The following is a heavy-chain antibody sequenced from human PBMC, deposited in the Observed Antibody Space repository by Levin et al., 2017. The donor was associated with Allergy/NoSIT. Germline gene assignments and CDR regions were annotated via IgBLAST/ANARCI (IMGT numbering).Heavy chain of an antibody. D-gene: IGHD3-10*01. CDR3: ARITMVRGVIKGIDY. Sequence: SETLSLTCTVSGGSISSSSYYWGWIRQPPGKGLEWIGSIYYSGSTYYNPSLKSRVTISVDTSKNQFSLKLSSVTAADTAVYYCARITMVRGVIKGIDYWGQGTLVTVSS. V-gene: IGHV4-39*07. CDR2: IYYSGST. CDR1: GGSISSSSYY. J-gene: IGHJ4*02.